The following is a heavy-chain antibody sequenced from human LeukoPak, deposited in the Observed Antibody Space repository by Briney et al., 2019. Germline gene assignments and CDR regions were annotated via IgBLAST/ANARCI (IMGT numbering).Heavy chain of an antibody. CDR3: VREKYCTPTDCLHGRFYFNC. CDR2: ISYDGRNE. D-gene: IGHD2-8*01. J-gene: IGHJ4*02. Sequence: GGSLRLSCAASGFAFSTYNMHWVRQAPGKGLEWVAVISYDGRNENHAESVKGRFTISRDNSKNTLCLQMNTLRTEDTALYYCVREKYCTPTDCLHGRFYFNCWGQGTLVTVSS. CDR1: GFAFSTYN. V-gene: IGHV3-30*04.